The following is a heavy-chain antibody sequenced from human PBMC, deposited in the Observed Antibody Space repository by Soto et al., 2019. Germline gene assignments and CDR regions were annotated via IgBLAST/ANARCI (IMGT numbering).Heavy chain of an antibody. D-gene: IGHD2-2*01. J-gene: IGHJ6*02. CDR3: ARPDYCSSTSCPKGRYGMDV. V-gene: IGHV5-51*01. CDR2: IYPGDSDT. Sequence: GESLKISCKGFGYSFTSYWIGWVRQMPGKGLEWMGIIYPGDSDTRYSPSFQGQVTISADKSISTAYLQWSSLKASDTAMYYCARPDYCSSTSCPKGRYGMDVWGQGTTVTVSS. CDR1: GYSFTSYW.